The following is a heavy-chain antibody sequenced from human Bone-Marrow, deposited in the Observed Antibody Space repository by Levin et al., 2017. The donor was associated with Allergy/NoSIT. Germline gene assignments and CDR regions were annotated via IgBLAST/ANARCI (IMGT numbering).Heavy chain of an antibody. J-gene: IGHJ3*02. CDR2: IYYSGST. V-gene: IGHV4-59*01. Sequence: PSETLSLTCTVSAGSINNDYWSYWSWIRQPPGKGLEWIGCIYYSGSTNYNASLKSRITISLDTSKNQFSLKLSSVTAADTAVYYCARAVGYCSTTSCYAERWAFDIWGQGTMVTVSS. CDR3: ARAVGYCSTTSCYAERWAFDI. CDR1: AGSINNDY. D-gene: IGHD2-2*01.